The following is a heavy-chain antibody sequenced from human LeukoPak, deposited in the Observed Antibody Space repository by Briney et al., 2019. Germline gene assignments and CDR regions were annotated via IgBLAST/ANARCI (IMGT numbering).Heavy chain of an antibody. Sequence: GGSLRLSCAASGFTFSNYWMHWVRQAPGKGLEWVSVIYSGGSTYYADSVKGRFTISRDNSKNTLYLQMNSLRAEDTAVYYCARYFDWSHFDYWGQGTLVTVSS. CDR1: GFTFSNYW. J-gene: IGHJ4*02. CDR2: IYSGGST. D-gene: IGHD3-9*01. CDR3: ARYFDWSHFDY. V-gene: IGHV3-53*01.